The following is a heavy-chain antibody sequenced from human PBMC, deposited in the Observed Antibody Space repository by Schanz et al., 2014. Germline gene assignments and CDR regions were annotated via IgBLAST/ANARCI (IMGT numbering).Heavy chain of an antibody. J-gene: IGHJ4*02. V-gene: IGHV4-59*11. CDR2: MYHSGSS. Sequence: QVQLQESGPGLVKPSETLSLTCTVSGGSISSHFWSWIRQPPGKGLEWIGYMYHSGSSNYNPSLKSGVTISVGSSKNQFSLKMTALTAADTAVYFCARVGGGILTSWYSLDSWGQGTLVTVSS. CDR3: ARVGGGILTSWYSLDS. CDR1: GGSISSHF. D-gene: IGHD2-8*02.